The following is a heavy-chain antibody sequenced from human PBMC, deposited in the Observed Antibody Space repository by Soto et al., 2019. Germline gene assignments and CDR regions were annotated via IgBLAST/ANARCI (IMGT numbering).Heavy chain of an antibody. CDR2: ITSNGGST. J-gene: IGHJ6*03. V-gene: IGHV3-64*01. Sequence: GGSLRLSCVASGFTFSNYGMHWVRQAPGKGLEYVSAITSNGGSTYYANSVKGRFIISRDNAKSSLYLQMDSLRAEDTAVYYCARDKGGGYCSGGCCSYYYYYMDVWGKGTTVTVSS. CDR1: GFTFSNYG. CDR3: ARDKGGGYCSGGCCSYYYYYMDV. D-gene: IGHD2-15*01.